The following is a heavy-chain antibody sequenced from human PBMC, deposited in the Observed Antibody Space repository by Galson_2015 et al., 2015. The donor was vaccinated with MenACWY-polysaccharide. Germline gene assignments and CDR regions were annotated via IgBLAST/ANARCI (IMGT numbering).Heavy chain of an antibody. Sequence: PAGKGLEWIGRIYTSGNTDYNPSLTSRVTVSVDTSKNQFSLTLTAVTAADTAVYYCARGLIRFDYYGMDVWGQGTTVTVSS. CDR3: ARGLIRFDYYGMDV. V-gene: IGHV4-4*07. D-gene: IGHD3-16*01. CDR2: IYTSGNT. J-gene: IGHJ6*02.